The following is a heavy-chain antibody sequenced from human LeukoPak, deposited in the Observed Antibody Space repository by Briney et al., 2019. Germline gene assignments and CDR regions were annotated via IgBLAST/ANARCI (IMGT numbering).Heavy chain of an antibody. CDR2: IYTSGST. V-gene: IGHV4-4*07. Sequence: SETLSLTCTVSGGSISSYYWSWIRQPAGKGLEWIGRIYTSGSTNYNPSLKSRVTMSVDTSKNQFSLKLSSVTAADTAVYYCARRAAYSGSYFLGYFDLWGRGTLVTVSS. J-gene: IGHJ2*01. CDR1: GGSISSYY. D-gene: IGHD1-26*01. CDR3: ARRAAYSGSYFLGYFDL.